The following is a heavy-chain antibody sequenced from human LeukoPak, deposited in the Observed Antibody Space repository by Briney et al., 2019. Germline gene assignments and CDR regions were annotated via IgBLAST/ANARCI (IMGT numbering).Heavy chain of an antibody. V-gene: IGHV1-69*13. CDR2: IIPIFGTA. D-gene: IGHD3-10*01. CDR3: ARGNYYGSGSLYYYYMDV. CDR1: GGTFSSYA. Sequence: GASVKVSCKASGGTFSSYAISWVRQAPGQGLEWMGGIIPIFGTANYAQKFQGRVTITADESTSTAYMELSSLRSEDTAVYYCARGNYYGSGSLYYYYMDVWGKGTTVTISS. J-gene: IGHJ6*03.